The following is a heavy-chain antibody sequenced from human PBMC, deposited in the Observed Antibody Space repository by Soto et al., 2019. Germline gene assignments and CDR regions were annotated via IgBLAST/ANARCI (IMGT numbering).Heavy chain of an antibody. V-gene: IGHV1-46*01. Sequence: ASVKVSCKASGYTFTSYYMHWVRQAPGQGLEWMGIINPSGGSTSYAQKFQGRVTMTRDTSTSTVYMELSSLRSEDTAVYYCARPYCGGDCYSEHDAFDIWGQGTMVTVSS. CDR1: GYTFTSYY. J-gene: IGHJ3*02. CDR2: INPSGGST. D-gene: IGHD2-21*02. CDR3: ARPYCGGDCYSEHDAFDI.